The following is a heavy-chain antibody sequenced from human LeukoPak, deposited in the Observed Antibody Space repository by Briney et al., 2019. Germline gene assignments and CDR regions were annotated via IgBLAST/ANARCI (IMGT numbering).Heavy chain of an antibody. CDR3: ARVLTRDALDL. J-gene: IGHJ3*01. CDR2: ISNSSHSI. Sequence: GGSLRLSCAASGFAFSNYNMNWVRQAPGKGLEWVSYISNSSHSIYYADSVKGRFTVSRDNAQDSLYLQLNNLKAGDTAVYYCARVLTRDALDLWGQGTMVTVSS. D-gene: IGHD2-8*02. CDR1: GFAFSNYN. V-gene: IGHV3-48*01.